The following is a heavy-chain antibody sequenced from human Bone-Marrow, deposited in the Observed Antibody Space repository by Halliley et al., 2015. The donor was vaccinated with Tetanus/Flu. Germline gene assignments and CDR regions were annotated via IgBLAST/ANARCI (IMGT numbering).Heavy chain of an antibody. V-gene: IGHV5-51*01. D-gene: IGHD2-8*02. CDR2: IYPADSDT. Sequence: LEWMGIIYPADSDTRYSPSFQGQVIISADKSINPAFLQWTSLKASDTAMYYCARHTEVPFDYWGQGTLVTVSS. CDR3: ARHTEVPFDY. J-gene: IGHJ4*02.